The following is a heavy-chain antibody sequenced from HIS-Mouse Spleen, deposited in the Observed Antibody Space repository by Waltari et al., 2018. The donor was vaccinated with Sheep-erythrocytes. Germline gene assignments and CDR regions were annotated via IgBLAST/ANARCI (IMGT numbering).Heavy chain of an antibody. Sequence: EVQLVQSGAEVKKPGESLKISCKGSGYSFTSYWIGWVRQMPGKGLEGMGISNPGDPDTRYSPAFQGQVTISAEKSISTAYLQWSSLKASDTAMYYCARGPVLRFLEWLPTDAFDIWGQGTMVTVSS. CDR1: GYSFTSYW. CDR2: SNPGDPDT. D-gene: IGHD3-3*01. J-gene: IGHJ3*02. CDR3: ARGPVLRFLEWLPTDAFDI. V-gene: IGHV5-51*03.